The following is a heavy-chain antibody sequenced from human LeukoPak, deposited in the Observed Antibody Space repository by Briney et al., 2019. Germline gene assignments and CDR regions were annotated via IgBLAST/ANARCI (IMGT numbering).Heavy chain of an antibody. V-gene: IGHV4-61*02. J-gene: IGHJ5*02. CDR3: AREGVGGYCSSTSCYSREIDP. D-gene: IGHD2-2*01. Sequence: SETLSLTCTVSGGSISSGSYYWSWIRQPAGKGLEWIGRIYTSRSTNYNPSLKSRVTISVDTSKNQFSLKLSSVTAADTAVYYCAREGVGGYCSSTSCYSREIDPWVHGTLVTVSS. CDR1: GGSISSGSYY. CDR2: IYTSRST.